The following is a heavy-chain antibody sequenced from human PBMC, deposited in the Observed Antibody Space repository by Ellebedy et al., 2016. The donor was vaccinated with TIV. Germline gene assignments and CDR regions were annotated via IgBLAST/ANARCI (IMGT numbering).Heavy chain of an antibody. V-gene: IGHV3-23*01. CDR1: GFTFSSYA. Sequence: GGSLRLSCAASGFTFSSYAMSWVRQAPGKGLEWVSVISGSGGSTYYADSVKGRFTISRDNSKNTLYLQMNSLRAEDPAVYYCAKASTLWFGELLYSYYFDYWGQGTLVTVSS. J-gene: IGHJ4*02. CDR2: ISGSGGST. CDR3: AKASTLWFGELLYSYYFDY. D-gene: IGHD3-10*01.